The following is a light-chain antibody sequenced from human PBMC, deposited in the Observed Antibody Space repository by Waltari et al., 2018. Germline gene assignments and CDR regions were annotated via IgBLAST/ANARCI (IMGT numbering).Light chain of an antibody. Sequence: QLVLTQSPSASASLGASVKLTCPLSSGHSSYAIAWLQQHPEKGPRCLIDLESNGTYTKGYGIPARCSGSSSGTGRYLTISSLQSADEADYFWHTWGLGIWVFGGGTKVTVL. V-gene: IGLV4-69*01. CDR1: SGHSSYA. CDR3: HTWGLGIWV. CDR2: LESNGTY. J-gene: IGLJ3*02.